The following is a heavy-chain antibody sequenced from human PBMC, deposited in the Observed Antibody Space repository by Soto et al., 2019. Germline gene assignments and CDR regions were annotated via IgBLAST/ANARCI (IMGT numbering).Heavy chain of an antibody. CDR1: GGSVRSGSHY. V-gene: IGHV4-61*01. J-gene: IGHJ4*02. CDR3: ARDSGEYFDY. CDR2: IYYSGST. D-gene: IGHD4-17*01. Sequence: SETLSLTCTVSGGSVRSGSHYWSWIRQPPGKGLEWIGNIYYSGSTNYNPSLKSRVTISIDTSKNQFSLKLSSVTAADTDVYYCARDSGEYFDYWGQGTLVTVS.